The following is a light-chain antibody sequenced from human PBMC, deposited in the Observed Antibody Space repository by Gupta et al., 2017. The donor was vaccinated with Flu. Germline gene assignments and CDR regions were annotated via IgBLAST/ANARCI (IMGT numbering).Light chain of an antibody. J-gene: IGLJ3*02. Sequence: ALTQPASVSGSPGPTITISFTGTSSDIGGYNYVYWYLQHPAKPPKLMVYEVNKRPAGVATRFSGSKSDNTSSLTVSGRTEEDEADYFCDSDTSIANWVFGGGTKVTVL. V-gene: IGLV2-14*01. CDR2: EVN. CDR3: DSDTSIANWV. CDR1: SSDIGGYNY.